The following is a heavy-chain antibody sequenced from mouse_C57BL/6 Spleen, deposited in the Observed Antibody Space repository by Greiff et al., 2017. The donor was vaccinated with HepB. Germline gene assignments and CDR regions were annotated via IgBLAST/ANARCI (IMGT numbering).Heavy chain of an antibody. CDR2: IYPGDGDT. J-gene: IGHJ4*01. V-gene: IGHV1-82*01. CDR3: ARPYYDAAMDY. CDR1: GYAFSSSW. D-gene: IGHD2-4*01. Sequence: LQESGPELVKPGASMKISCKASGYAFSSSWMNWVKQRPGKGLEWIGRIYPGDGDTNYNGKFKGKATLTADKSSSTAYMQLSSLTSEDSAVYFCARPYYDAAMDYWGQGTSVTVSS.